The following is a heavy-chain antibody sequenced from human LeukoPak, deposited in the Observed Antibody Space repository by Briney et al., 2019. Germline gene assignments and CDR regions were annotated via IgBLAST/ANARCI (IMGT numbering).Heavy chain of an antibody. V-gene: IGHV4-61*02. Sequence: SETLSLTCTVSGGSISSGSYYWSWIRQPAGKGLEWIGRIYTSGSTNYNPSLKSRVTMSVDTSKNQFSLKLSSVTAADTAVYYCARDLGVGAYYDSSAGDAFDIWGQGTMVTVSS. D-gene: IGHD3-22*01. CDR1: GGSISSGSYY. CDR3: ARDLGVGAYYDSSAGDAFDI. J-gene: IGHJ3*02. CDR2: IYTSGST.